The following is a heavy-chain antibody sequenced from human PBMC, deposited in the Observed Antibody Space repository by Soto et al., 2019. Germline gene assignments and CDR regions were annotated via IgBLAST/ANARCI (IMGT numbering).Heavy chain of an antibody. V-gene: IGHV4-39*01. Sequence: SGTLSLTCTVSGGSITSSSHYWGWIRQPPGKGLEWIGSIYYSGSTYYNPSLKSRVTISVDTSKNQFSLKLSSVTAADTAVYYCARRFEYFHHWGQGTLVTVSS. CDR2: IYYSGST. J-gene: IGHJ1*01. CDR1: GGSITSSSHY. CDR3: ARRFEYFHH.